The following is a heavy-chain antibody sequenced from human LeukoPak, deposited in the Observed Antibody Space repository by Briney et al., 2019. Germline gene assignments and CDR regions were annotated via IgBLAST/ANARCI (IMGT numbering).Heavy chain of an antibody. J-gene: IGHJ4*02. Sequence: GEALKSFCWGFGYSFTSYWIRWGRQIPGKGVEWVGIMCPGDSDTRYSPSFQGKVTISADKSISPAYLQWSSLKASDTAMSYCARRGGQGAAAGHTDYFDYWDQGTLVTVS. D-gene: IGHD6-13*01. CDR1: GYSFTSYW. CDR2: MCPGDSDT. V-gene: IGHV5-51*01. CDR3: ARRGGQGAAAGHTDYFDY.